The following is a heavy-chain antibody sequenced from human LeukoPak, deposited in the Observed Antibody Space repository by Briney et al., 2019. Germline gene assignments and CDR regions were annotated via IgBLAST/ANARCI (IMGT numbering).Heavy chain of an antibody. D-gene: IGHD2-2*01. CDR2: IIPIFGTA. Sequence: GASVKVSCKASGGTFSSYAISWVRQAPGQGLEWMGGIIPIFGTANYAQKFQGRVTITTDESTSTAYMELSSLRSEDTAVYYCAREPEGVVPAAPTEGYWGQGTLVTVSS. J-gene: IGHJ4*02. CDR3: AREPEGVVPAAPTEGY. V-gene: IGHV1-69*05. CDR1: GGTFSSYA.